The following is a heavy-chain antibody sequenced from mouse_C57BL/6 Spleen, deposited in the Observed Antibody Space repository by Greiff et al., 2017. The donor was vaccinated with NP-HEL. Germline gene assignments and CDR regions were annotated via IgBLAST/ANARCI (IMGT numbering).Heavy chain of an antibody. CDR3: TTLATVVARDYFDY. V-gene: IGHV14-1*01. CDR1: GFNIKDYY. Sequence: VQLKESGAELVRPGASVKLSCTASGFNIKDYYMHWVKQRPEQGLEWIGRIDPEDGDTEYAPKFQGQATMTADTSSNTAYLQLSSLTSEDTAVYYCTTLATVVARDYFDYWGQGTTLTVSS. CDR2: IDPEDGDT. J-gene: IGHJ2*01. D-gene: IGHD1-1*01.